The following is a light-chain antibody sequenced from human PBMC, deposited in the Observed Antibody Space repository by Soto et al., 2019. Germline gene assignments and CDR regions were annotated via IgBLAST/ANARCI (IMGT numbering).Light chain of an antibody. CDR3: QHYYSHPPT. Sequence: AIRMTQSPSSFSATPGDRVTITCRASQGIGKTLAWYQRKPRRATKLLISGASTLQIGVPSRFSGSGSGTEFTLTISYLQSEDFAIYYCQHYYSHPPTFGQGTNVEIK. J-gene: IGKJ1*01. CDR1: QGIGKT. V-gene: IGKV1-8*01. CDR2: GAS.